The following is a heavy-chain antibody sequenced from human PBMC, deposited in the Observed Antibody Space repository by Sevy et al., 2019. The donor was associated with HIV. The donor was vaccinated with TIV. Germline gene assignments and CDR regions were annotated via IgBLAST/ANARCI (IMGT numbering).Heavy chain of an antibody. V-gene: IGHV1-69*13. CDR2: IIPILGTV. D-gene: IGHD6-19*01. J-gene: IGHJ4*02. CDR1: GGTFSSYG. Sequence: ATVKVSCKASGGTFSSYGISWVRQAPGQGLERRGGIIPILGTVNYAQQFQGRVTITADESTKTAYMELSRLRSEDTAVYYCARGGGDGWYYFDYWGQETLVIVSS. CDR3: ARGGGDGWYYFDY.